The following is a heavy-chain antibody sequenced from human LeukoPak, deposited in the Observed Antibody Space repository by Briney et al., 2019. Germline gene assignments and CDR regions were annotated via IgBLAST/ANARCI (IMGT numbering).Heavy chain of an antibody. Sequence: SETLSLTCAVYGGSFSGYYWSWIRQPPGKGLEWIGEINHSGSTYYNPSLKSRVTISVDTSKNQFSLRMNSLTAADTAVYYCARDSSARYSSSWYVVGDFDYWGQGTPVTVSS. CDR3: ARDSSARYSSSWYVVGDFDY. V-gene: IGHV4-34*01. CDR2: INHSGST. CDR1: GGSFSGYY. J-gene: IGHJ4*02. D-gene: IGHD6-13*01.